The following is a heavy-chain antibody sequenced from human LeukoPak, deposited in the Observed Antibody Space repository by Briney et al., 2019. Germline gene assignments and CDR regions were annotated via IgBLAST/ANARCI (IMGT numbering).Heavy chain of an antibody. CDR2: IYHSGST. Sequence: PSQTLSLTCAVSGGSLSSGGYSWSWIRQPPGTGLEWIGYIYHSGSTYYNPSLKSRVTISVDRSKNQFSLKLSSVTAADTAVYYCARSPHPYYYYGMDVWGKGATVTVSS. V-gene: IGHV4-30-2*01. CDR3: ARSPHPYYYYGMDV. CDR1: GGSLSSGGYS. J-gene: IGHJ6*04.